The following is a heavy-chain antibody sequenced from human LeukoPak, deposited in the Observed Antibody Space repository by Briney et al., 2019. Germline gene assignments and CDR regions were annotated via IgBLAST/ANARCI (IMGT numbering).Heavy chain of an antibody. CDR2: IKEDGSEK. Sequence: HTGGSLRLSCAASGFTFKNYWMSWVRQAPGKGLEWVANIKEDGSEKYHVDSVKGRFTISRDNAKNLLYLQMNSLRAEDTALYYCARDDNWGSDYWGQGTLVTVSS. CDR1: GFTFKNYW. J-gene: IGHJ4*02. CDR3: ARDDNWGSDY. V-gene: IGHV3-7*01. D-gene: IGHD7-27*01.